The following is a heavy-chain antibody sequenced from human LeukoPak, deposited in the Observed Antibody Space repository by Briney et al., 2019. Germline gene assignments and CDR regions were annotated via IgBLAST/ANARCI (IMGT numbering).Heavy chain of an antibody. V-gene: IGHV1-8*01. J-gene: IGHJ5*02. Sequence: ASVKVSCKASGYTFTSYDINWVRQATGQGLEWMGWMNPNSGNTGYAQKFQGRVTMTRNTSISTAYMELNSLRSADTAVYYCAMFYDSSGYYWFDPWGQGTLVTVSS. CDR1: GYTFTSYD. CDR2: MNPNSGNT. CDR3: AMFYDSSGYYWFDP. D-gene: IGHD3-22*01.